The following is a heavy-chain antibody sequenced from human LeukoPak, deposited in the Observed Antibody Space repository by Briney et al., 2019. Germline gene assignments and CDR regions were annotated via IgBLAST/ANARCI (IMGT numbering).Heavy chain of an antibody. V-gene: IGHV3-30*18. CDR3: AKRPSDYGDYVTYFDY. CDR2: ISDDGRSK. Sequence: GGSLRLSCAASGFSFISYGMHWVRQAPGKGLEWVGVISDDGRSKDYADSVKGRFTISRDNSKDTLYLQVNSLRAEDTAVYYCAKRPSDYGDYVTYFDYWGQGTLVTVSS. D-gene: IGHD4-17*01. J-gene: IGHJ4*02. CDR1: GFSFISYG.